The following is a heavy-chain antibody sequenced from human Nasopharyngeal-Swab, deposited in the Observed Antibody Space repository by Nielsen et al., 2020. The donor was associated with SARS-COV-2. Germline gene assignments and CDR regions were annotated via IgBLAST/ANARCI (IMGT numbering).Heavy chain of an antibody. Sequence: GSLRLSCTVSGYSISRGYYWAWIRQPPGKGLEWIVSIYHGGSTYYTPSLESRVTISVDTSNNHFSLKLTSVTAADTAVYYCARELSNTPKYNWFDPWGQGTLVTVSS. CDR2: IYHGGST. D-gene: IGHD5-18*01. J-gene: IGHJ5*02. V-gene: IGHV4-38-2*02. CDR3: ARELSNTPKYNWFDP. CDR1: GYSISRGYY.